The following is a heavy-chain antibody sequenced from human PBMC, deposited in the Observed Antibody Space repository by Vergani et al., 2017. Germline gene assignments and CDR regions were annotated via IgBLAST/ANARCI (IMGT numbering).Heavy chain of an antibody. CDR2: IYHSGST. D-gene: IGHD2-15*01. CDR1: GGSISSGGYC. J-gene: IGHJ4*02. CDR3: ARFVVAADYFDY. V-gene: IGHV4-30-2*01. Sequence: QLQLQESGSGLVKPSQTLSLTCAVSGGSISSGGYCWSWIRQPPGKGLEWIGYIYHSGSTYYNPSLRSRVTISVDRSKNQFSLKLSSVTAADTAVYYCARFVVAADYFDYWGQGTLVTVSS.